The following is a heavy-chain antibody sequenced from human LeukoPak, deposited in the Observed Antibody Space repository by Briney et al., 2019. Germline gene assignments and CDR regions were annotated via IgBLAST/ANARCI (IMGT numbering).Heavy chain of an antibody. CDR1: GYTFTNYA. Sequence: GASVKVSCKASGYTFTNYAINWVRQAPGQGLEWMGWIDTNTGNPTYAQGFTGRFVFSLDTSVSTAYLQISSLKSEDTAVYYCAREVYGSSWYVGYDAFDIWGQGTMVTVSS. J-gene: IGHJ3*02. V-gene: IGHV7-4-1*02. CDR3: AREVYGSSWYVGYDAFDI. CDR2: IDTNTGNP. D-gene: IGHD6-13*01.